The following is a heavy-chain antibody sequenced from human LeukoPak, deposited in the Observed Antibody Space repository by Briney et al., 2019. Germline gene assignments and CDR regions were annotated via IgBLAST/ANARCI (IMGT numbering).Heavy chain of an antibody. CDR2: ISSSGSTI. Sequence: GGSLRLSCAASGFTFSSYSMNWVRQAPGKGLEWVSYISSSGSTIYYADSVKGRFTISRDNAKNSLYLQMNSLRAEDTAVYYCARDRGDFGGDAFDIWGQGTMVTVSS. V-gene: IGHV3-48*04. CDR1: GFTFSSYS. J-gene: IGHJ3*02. CDR3: ARDRGDFGGDAFDI. D-gene: IGHD3-16*01.